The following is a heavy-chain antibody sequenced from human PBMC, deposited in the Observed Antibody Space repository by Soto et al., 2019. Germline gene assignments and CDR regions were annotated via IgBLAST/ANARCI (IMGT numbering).Heavy chain of an antibody. CDR1: GASISGHW. D-gene: IGHD2-21*01. CDR3: ARLREVIDHFYQYHGLDV. CDR2: IDHRGTT. J-gene: IGHJ6*02. V-gene: IGHV4-4*02. Sequence: QVQLQESGPGLVKPSETLSVTCAVSGASISGHWWTWVRRPPGKGLEWIGEIDHRGTTNYNPSLESRVTISVDKSKNQFSLRLSSVTAADTAVYYCARLREVIDHFYQYHGLDVWGQGTTVTVSS.